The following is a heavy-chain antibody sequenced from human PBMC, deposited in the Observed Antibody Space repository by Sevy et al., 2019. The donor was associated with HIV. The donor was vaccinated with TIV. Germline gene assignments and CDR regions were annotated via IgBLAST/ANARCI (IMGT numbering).Heavy chain of an antibody. CDR1: GGSISSYY. V-gene: IGHV4-59*01. J-gene: IGHJ5*02. Sequence: SETLSLTCTVSGGSISSYYWSWIRQPPGKGLEWIGYIYYSGSTNYNPPLKSRVTISVDTSKNQFSLKLSSVTAADTAVYYCARLERRGYNYDWFDPWGQGALVTVSS. CDR2: IYYSGST. CDR3: ARLERRGYNYDWFDP. D-gene: IGHD5-12*01.